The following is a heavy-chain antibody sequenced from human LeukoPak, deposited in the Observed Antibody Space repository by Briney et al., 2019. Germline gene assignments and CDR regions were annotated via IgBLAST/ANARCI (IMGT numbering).Heavy chain of an antibody. CDR3: AGYDHSNYLAY. J-gene: IGHJ4*02. CDR1: GVSISSNY. CDR2: IHANGDT. D-gene: IGHD4-11*01. V-gene: IGHV4-4*08. Sequence: MASETLSLTCTVSGVSISSNYWSWIRQPPGKGLEWNGLEWIGYIHANGDTNYNPSLNRRVTMSLDSSRRHLSLNLSSLTAADTAVYFCAGYDHSNYLAYWGQGILVTVSS.